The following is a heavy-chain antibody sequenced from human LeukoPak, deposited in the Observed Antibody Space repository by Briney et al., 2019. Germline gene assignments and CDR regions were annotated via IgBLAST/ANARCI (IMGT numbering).Heavy chain of an antibody. D-gene: IGHD6-25*01. J-gene: IGHJ5*02. Sequence: SGGSLRLSCAASGFTFSGSAMHWVRQASGKGLEWVGRIRSKANSYATAYAASVKGRFTISRDDSKNTAYLPMNSLKTEDTAVYYCTRRAAAASRGFDPWGQGTLVTVSS. CDR3: TRRAAAASRGFDP. CDR1: GFTFSGSA. CDR2: IRSKANSYAT. V-gene: IGHV3-73*01.